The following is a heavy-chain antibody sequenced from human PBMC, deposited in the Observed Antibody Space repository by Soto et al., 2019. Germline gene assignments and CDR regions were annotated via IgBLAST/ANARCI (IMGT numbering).Heavy chain of an antibody. J-gene: IGHJ4*02. Sequence: SETLSHTYSVSVYSISSINWWGWIRQPPGKGLEWIGYIYYSGTTYYNPSLKSRVTMSVDTSKNQFSLKLTSVTAVDTAVYYCARREIQGPIDYWGQG. D-gene: IGHD1-26*01. CDR3: ARREIQGPIDY. V-gene: IGHV4-28*01. CDR2: IYYSGTT. CDR1: VYSISSINW.